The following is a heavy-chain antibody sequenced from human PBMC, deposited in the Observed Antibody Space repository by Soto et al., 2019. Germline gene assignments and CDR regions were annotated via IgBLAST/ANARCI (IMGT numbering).Heavy chain of an antibody. Sequence: ASVKVSCKASGYTFTNYYIHWLRQAPGQGLEWLGILRPRTGNTGYAQRFQSRVTMTRDTSTGTVYMELTSLKSDDTAVYYCAREPNESFYFDYWGQGTQVTVSS. CDR3: AREPNESFYFDY. J-gene: IGHJ4*02. CDR1: GYTFTNYY. CDR2: LRPRTGNT. V-gene: IGHV1-46*01.